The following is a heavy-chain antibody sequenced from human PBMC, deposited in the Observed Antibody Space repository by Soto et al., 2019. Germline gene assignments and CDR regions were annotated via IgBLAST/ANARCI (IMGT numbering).Heavy chain of an antibody. Sequence: GGSLRLSCAASGFTFSSDSMNWVRQAPGKGLEWVSSISSSSSYIYYADSVKGRFTISRDNAKNSLYLQMNSLRAEDTAVYYCANVLIFGEPYYYGMDVWGQGTTVTVSS. J-gene: IGHJ6*02. CDR2: ISSSSSYI. V-gene: IGHV3-21*01. D-gene: IGHD3-3*01. CDR1: GFTFSSDS. CDR3: ANVLIFGEPYYYGMDV.